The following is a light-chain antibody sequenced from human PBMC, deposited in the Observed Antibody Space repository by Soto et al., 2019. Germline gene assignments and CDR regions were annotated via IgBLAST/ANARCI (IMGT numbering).Light chain of an antibody. J-gene: IGLJ2*01. CDR3: SSYTSSSTLV. V-gene: IGLV2-14*01. CDR2: EVS. Sequence: QSVLTQPASVSGSPGQSITISCTGTSSDVGGYNYVSWYQQHPGKVPKLMIYEVSNRPSGVSNRFSGSKSGNTASLTISGLQAEEEADYYCSSYTSSSTLVFGGGTKLTVL. CDR1: SSDVGGYNY.